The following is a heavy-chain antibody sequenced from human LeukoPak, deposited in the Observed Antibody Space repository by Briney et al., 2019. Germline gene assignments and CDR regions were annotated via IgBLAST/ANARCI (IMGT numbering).Heavy chain of an antibody. J-gene: IGHJ3*02. CDR2: ISYDGSNK. V-gene: IGHV3-30-3*01. CDR1: GFTFSSYA. D-gene: IGHD2/OR15-2a*01. Sequence: PGGSLRLSRAASGFTFSSYAMHWVRQAPGKGLEWVAVISYDGSNKYYADSVKGRFTISRDNSKNTLYLQMNSLRAEDTAVYYCANRRGTQVLGNNIDIWGQGTLVTVSS. CDR3: ANRRGTQVLGNNIDI.